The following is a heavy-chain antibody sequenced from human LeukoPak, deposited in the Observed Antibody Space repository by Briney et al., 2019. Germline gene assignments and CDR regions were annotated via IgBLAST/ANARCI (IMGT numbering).Heavy chain of an antibody. V-gene: IGHV4-59*01. CDR2: IYYSGST. Sequence: SETLSLTCTVSGGSLSSCYWSWIRQPPGKGLEWIGYIYYSGSTNYNPSLKSRVTISVDTSKNQFSLKLSSVTAADTAVYYCARRMGFGEFDYWGQGTLVTVSS. CDR1: GGSLSSCY. J-gene: IGHJ4*02. D-gene: IGHD3-10*01. CDR3: ARRMGFGEFDY.